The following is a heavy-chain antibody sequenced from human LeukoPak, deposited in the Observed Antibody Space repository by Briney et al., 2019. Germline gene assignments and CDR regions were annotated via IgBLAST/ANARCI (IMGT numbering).Heavy chain of an antibody. Sequence: SETLSLTCTVSGGSISSGDYYWSWIRQPPGKGQEWIGYIYYSGSTYYNPSLKSRVTISVDTSKNQFSLKLSSVTAADTAVYYCAREPTVVTGAFDIWGQGTMVTVSS. V-gene: IGHV4-30-4*08. CDR3: AREPTVVTGAFDI. J-gene: IGHJ3*02. D-gene: IGHD4-23*01. CDR1: GGSISSGDYY. CDR2: IYYSGST.